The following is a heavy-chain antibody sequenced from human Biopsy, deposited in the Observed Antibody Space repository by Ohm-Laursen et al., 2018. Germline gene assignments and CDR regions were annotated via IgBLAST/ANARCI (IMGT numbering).Heavy chain of an antibody. Sequence: GTLSLTCAVYGGSFSGSYWTWIRQPPGKGLEWLGEMSHSGSTNHNPSLKSRVTISMDTSKNQFSLKLTSVTAADTAVYYCARWEVGYSANDLRFDYWGRGTLVTVSS. CDR2: MSHSGST. CDR3: ARWEVGYSANDLRFDY. CDR1: GGSFSGSY. J-gene: IGHJ4*02. D-gene: IGHD5-12*01. V-gene: IGHV4-34*01.